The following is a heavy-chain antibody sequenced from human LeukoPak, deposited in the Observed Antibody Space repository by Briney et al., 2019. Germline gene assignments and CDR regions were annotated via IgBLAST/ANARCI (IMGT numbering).Heavy chain of an antibody. J-gene: IGHJ5*02. V-gene: IGHV4-59*11. CDR3: ARVRPLRGRSLFDP. CDR2: IYYSGST. CDR1: GGSISSHY. Sequence: SETLSLTCAVYGGSISSHYWSWIRQPPGKGLEWIGYIYYSGSTNYNPSLKSRVTISVDTSKNQFSLKLSSVTAADTAVYYCARVRPLRGRSLFDPWGQGTLVTVSS.